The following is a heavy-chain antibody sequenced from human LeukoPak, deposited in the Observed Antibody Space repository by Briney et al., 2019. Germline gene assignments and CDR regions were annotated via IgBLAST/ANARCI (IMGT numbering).Heavy chain of an antibody. J-gene: IGHJ4*02. CDR1: GFTFSSYW. D-gene: IGHD3-10*01. CDR2: IKQDGSEK. V-gene: IGHV3-7*01. Sequence: PGGSLRLSCAASGFTFSSYWMSWVHQAPGKGLEWVANIKQDGSEKYYVDSVKGRFTISRDNAKNSLYLQMNSLRAEDTAVYYCARGVPYGSGGGYFDYWGQGTLVTVSS. CDR3: ARGVPYGSGGGYFDY.